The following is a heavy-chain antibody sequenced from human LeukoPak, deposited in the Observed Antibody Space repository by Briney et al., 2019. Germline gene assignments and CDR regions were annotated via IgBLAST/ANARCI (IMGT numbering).Heavy chain of an antibody. CDR1: GGSFSGYY. Sequence: SETLSLTCAVYGGSFSGYYWSWIRQPPGKGLEWIGEINHSGSTNYNPSLKSRVTISVDTSKNQFSLKLSSVTAADTAVYYCARDSLSYYDFWSGYLGHDAFDIWGQGTMVTVSS. V-gene: IGHV4-34*01. CDR3: ARDSLSYYDFWSGYLGHDAFDI. D-gene: IGHD3-3*01. J-gene: IGHJ3*02. CDR2: INHSGST.